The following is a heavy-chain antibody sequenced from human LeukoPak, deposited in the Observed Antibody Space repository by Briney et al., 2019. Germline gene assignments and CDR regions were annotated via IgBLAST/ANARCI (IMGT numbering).Heavy chain of an antibody. J-gene: IGHJ4*02. Sequence: PSETLPLTCTVSGGSISSYYWGWIRQPPGKGLEWIGSIYYSGSTYYNPSLKSRVTISVDKSKNQFSLKLSSVTAADTAVYYCARDLKATFGGYWGQGTLVTVSS. CDR1: GGSISSYY. CDR2: IYYSGST. V-gene: IGHV4-39*07. CDR3: ARDLKATFGGY. D-gene: IGHD3-16*01.